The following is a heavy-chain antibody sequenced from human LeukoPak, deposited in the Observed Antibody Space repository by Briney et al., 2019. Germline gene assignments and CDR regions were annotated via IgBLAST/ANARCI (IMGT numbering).Heavy chain of an antibody. CDR2: ISSNGGST. V-gene: IGHV3-64D*06. CDR3: VKEGDYGYYFDY. CDR1: GFTFSTYG. J-gene: IGHJ4*02. Sequence: GGSLRLSCSASGFTFSTYGMHWVRQAPGKGLEYVSTISSNGGSTYYADSVKGRFTISRDDSKNTLYLRMSSLRAEDTAVYYCVKEGDYGYYFDYWGQGTLVTVSS. D-gene: IGHD3-16*01.